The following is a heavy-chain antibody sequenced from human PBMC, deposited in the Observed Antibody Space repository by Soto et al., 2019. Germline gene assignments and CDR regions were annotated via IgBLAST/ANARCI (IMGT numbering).Heavy chain of an antibody. Sequence: QVQLVASGGGVVQPGRSLRLSCAASGFTVSSYGMHWVRQAPGTGLEWVAVISYDGSNKYYADSVKGRFTISRDNSKDALDLHMNSLRAEDTAVYYCAQHPRATVPQYYFAYWGQLTRVTVSS. CDR1: GFTVSSYG. D-gene: IGHD4-17*01. CDR3: AQHPRATVPQYYFAY. J-gene: IGHJ4*02. CDR2: ISYDGSNK. V-gene: IGHV3-30*18.